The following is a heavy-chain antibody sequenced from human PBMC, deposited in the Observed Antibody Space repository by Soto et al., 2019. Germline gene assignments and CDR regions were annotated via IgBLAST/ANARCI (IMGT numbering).Heavy chain of an antibody. V-gene: IGHV1-18*01. CDR2: INTYNGNI. J-gene: IGHJ4*02. Sequence: QVQLVQSGAEVKKPGASVRVSCEVSGYTFTSYGISWVRQAPGQGLEWMGWINTYNGNINYAQRLPGRVTMTTDTSTGTAYMELRSLRSDDTALYYCARERGGYKHFDYWGQGTLVTVSS. CDR3: ARERGGYKHFDY. D-gene: IGHD1-26*01. CDR1: GYTFTSYG.